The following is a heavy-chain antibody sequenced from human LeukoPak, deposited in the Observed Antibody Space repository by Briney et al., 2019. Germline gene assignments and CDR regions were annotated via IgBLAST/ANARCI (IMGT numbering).Heavy chain of an antibody. V-gene: IGHV3-48*03. CDR3: ARAGYSYGYYFDY. J-gene: IGHJ4*02. D-gene: IGHD5-18*01. CDR1: GFTFSSYE. CDR2: ISSSGSTI. Sequence: GSVRLSCAASGFTFSSYEMNWVRQAPGKGLEWVSYISSSGSTIYYADSVKGRFTISRDNAKNSLYLQMNSLRAEDTAVYYCARAGYSYGYYFDYWGQGTLVTVSS.